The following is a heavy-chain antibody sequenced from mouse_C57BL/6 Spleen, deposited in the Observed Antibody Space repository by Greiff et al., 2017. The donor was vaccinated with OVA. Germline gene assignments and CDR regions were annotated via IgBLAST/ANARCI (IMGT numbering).Heavy chain of an antibody. V-gene: IGHV1-82*01. Sequence: VKLMESGPELVKPGASVKISCKASGYAFSSSWMNWVKQRPGKGLEWIGRIYPGDGDTNYNGKFKGKATLTADKSSSTAYMQLSSLTSEDSAVYFCARGELGQRFAYWGQGTLVTVSA. D-gene: IGHD4-1*01. J-gene: IGHJ3*01. CDR1: GYAFSSSW. CDR2: IYPGDGDT. CDR3: ARGELGQRFAY.